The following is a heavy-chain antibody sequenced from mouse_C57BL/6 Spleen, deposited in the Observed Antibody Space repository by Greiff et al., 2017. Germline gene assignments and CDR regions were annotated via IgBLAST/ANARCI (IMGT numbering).Heavy chain of an antibody. CDR3: ARQLRLQSMDY. CDR2: IDPSDSYT. D-gene: IGHD3-2*02. CDR1: GYHFTSYW. V-gene: IGHV1-69*01. Sequence: QVQLKQPGAELVMPGASVKLSCKASGYHFTSYWMHWVKQRPGKGLEWSGEIDPSDSYTNYNQKFKGKSTLTIDESSSTSYMHLSILTSEDSAVSYCARQLRLQSMDYWGQGTSVTVSS. J-gene: IGHJ4*01.